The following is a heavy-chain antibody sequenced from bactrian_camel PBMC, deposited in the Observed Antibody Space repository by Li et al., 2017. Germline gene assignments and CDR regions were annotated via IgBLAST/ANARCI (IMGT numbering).Heavy chain of an antibody. D-gene: IGHD6*01. J-gene: IGHJ6*01. Sequence: HVQLVESGGDSVQAGGSLRLSCAVSEYRYDDICMGWFRQAPGDEREGVASICTKNDAALYADSVKGRFTISRDNAKNTVYLQMNSLKPEDSAMYYCAAVRQTLKFCKSWSEGTDFASWSQGTQVTVS. CDR3: AAVRQTLKFCKSWSEGTDFAS. CDR1: EYRYDDIC. CDR2: ICTKNDAA. V-gene: IGHV3S61*01.